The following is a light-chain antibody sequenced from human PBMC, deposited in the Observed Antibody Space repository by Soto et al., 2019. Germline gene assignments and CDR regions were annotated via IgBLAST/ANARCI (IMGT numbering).Light chain of an antibody. V-gene: IGKV3-15*01. CDR3: QQHNNWPPWT. CDR1: QSVSSN. Sequence: EIVMTQSPATLSVSPGERATLSCRASQSVSSNLAWYQQKPGQAPRLLMYGASTRATGIPARFSGSGSVTEFTLTISGLQSEDFAVYYCQQHNNWPPWTFGQGTKVEIK. CDR2: GAS. J-gene: IGKJ1*01.